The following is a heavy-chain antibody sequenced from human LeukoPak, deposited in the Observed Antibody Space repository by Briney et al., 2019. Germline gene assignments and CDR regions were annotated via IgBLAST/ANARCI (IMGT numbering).Heavy chain of an antibody. Sequence: PGGSLRLSCAASEFTFSRYGMHWVRQVPGKGLEWVAVISYDGSNKYYADSVKGRFTISRDNSKNTLYLQMNSLRAEDTAVYYCANILPDTVTADYWGQGTLVTVSS. CDR2: ISYDGSNK. V-gene: IGHV3-30*18. CDR3: ANILPDTVTADY. CDR1: EFTFSRYG. D-gene: IGHD4-11*01. J-gene: IGHJ4*02.